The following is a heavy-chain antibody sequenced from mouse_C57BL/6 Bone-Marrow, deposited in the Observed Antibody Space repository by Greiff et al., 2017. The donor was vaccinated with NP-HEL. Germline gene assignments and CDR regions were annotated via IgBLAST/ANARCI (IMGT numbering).Heavy chain of an antibody. Sequence: EVQLQQSGPELVKPGASVKISCKASGYTFTDYYMNWVKQSHGKSLEWIGDINPNNGGTSYNQKFKGKATLTVDQSSSTAYMELRSLTSEDSAVYYCEAGSSWWYFDVWGTGTTVTVSS. CDR1: GYTFTDYY. CDR2: INPNNGGT. D-gene: IGHD1-1*01. V-gene: IGHV1-26*01. CDR3: EAGSSWWYFDV. J-gene: IGHJ1*03.